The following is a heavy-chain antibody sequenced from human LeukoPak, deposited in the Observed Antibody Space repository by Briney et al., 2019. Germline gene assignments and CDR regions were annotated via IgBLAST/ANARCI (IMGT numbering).Heavy chain of an antibody. CDR3: ARGYYDSSGYDDWFDP. J-gene: IGHJ5*02. CDR2: INPNSGGT. Sequence: GASVKVSCKASGYTFTGYYMHWVRQAPGQGLEWMGWINPNSGGTNYAQKFQGRVTMTRDTSISTAYMELSRLRSDDTAVYYCARGYYDSSGYDDWFDPWGQGTLVTVSS. V-gene: IGHV1-2*02. D-gene: IGHD3-22*01. CDR1: GYTFTGYY.